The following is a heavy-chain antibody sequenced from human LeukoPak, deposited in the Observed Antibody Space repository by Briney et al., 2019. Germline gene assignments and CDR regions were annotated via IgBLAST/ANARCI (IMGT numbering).Heavy chain of an antibody. Sequence: SETLSLTCTVSGGSISSYYWSWIRQPPGKGLEWIGYIYYSGSTNYNPSLKGRVTISVDTSKNQFSLKLSSVTAADTAVYYCARQLYSSGWYGFDYWGQGTLVTVSS. CDR1: GGSISSYY. J-gene: IGHJ4*02. D-gene: IGHD6-19*01. V-gene: IGHV4-59*01. CDR3: ARQLYSSGWYGFDY. CDR2: IYYSGST.